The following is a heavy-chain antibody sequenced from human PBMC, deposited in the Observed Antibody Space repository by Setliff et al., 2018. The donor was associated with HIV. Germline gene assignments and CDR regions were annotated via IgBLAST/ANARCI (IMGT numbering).Heavy chain of an antibody. CDR3: ARDRGRVVPSTFDY. V-gene: IGHV1-2*02. D-gene: IGHD3-3*01. CDR2: INPNSGGS. CDR1: GYSFTDYY. J-gene: IGHJ4*02. Sequence: ASVKVSCKASGYSFTDYYIHWVRQATGRGLERMGWINPNSGGSTYAQRFQGRVTMTRDTSTSTAYMDVRSLRSDDTAVYYCARDRGRVVPSTFDYWGQGTLVTVSS.